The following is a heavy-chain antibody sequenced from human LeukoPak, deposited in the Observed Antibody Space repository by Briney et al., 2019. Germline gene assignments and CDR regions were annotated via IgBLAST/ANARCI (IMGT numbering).Heavy chain of an antibody. Sequence: GESLKISCKGSGYSFSTHWIGWVRQMPGKGLDWMGIMYPRDSDIRYSPSFQGQVTVSADRSISTAYLQWSSLKASDTAMYYCARRGVDYWGQGTLVTVSS. J-gene: IGHJ4*02. V-gene: IGHV5-51*01. CDR3: ARRGVDY. CDR2: MYPRDSDI. CDR1: GYSFSTHW.